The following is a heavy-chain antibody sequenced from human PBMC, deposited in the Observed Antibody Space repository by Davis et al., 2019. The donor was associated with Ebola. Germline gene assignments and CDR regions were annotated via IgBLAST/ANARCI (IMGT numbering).Heavy chain of an antibody. Sequence: PSETLSLTCTVSGGSVSSGSYYWSWIRQPPGKGLEWIGYIYYSGSTNYNPSLKSRVTISVDTSKNQFSLKLSSVTAADTAVYYCARGSSPHTVTTFYYYYYMDVWGRGTTVTVSS. CDR1: GGSVSSGSYY. D-gene: IGHD4-11*01. V-gene: IGHV4-61*01. CDR3: ARGSSPHTVTTFYYYYYMDV. J-gene: IGHJ6*03. CDR2: IYYSGST.